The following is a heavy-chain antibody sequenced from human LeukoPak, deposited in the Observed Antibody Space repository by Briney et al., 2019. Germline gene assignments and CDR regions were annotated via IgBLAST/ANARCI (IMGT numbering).Heavy chain of an antibody. CDR3: APLGEGASLPLGY. J-gene: IGHJ4*02. CDR1: GFTFSSYS. CDR2: INWNGGST. V-gene: IGHV3-20*04. D-gene: IGHD3-10*01. Sequence: GGSLRLSCAASGFTFSSYSMNWVRQAPGKGLEWVSGINWNGGSTGYADSVKGRFTISRDNAKNSLYLQMNSLRAEDTALYYCAPLGEGASLPLGYWGQGTLVTVSS.